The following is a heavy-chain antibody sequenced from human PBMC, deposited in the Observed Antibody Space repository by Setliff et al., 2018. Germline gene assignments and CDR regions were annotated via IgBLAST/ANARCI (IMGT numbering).Heavy chain of an antibody. J-gene: IGHJ6*03. Sequence: PGGSLRLSCAASGFTFSTYGMHWVRQAPGKGLEWVAFIWYDGSNKYYVDSVKGRFTVSRDNSKDTLYLQMNSLRVEDSAVYYCARGANYGSGKGYYYYMDVWGKGTTVTVSS. CDR1: GFTFSTYG. D-gene: IGHD3-10*01. CDR3: ARGANYGSGKGYYYYMDV. V-gene: IGHV3-30*02. CDR2: IWYDGSNK.